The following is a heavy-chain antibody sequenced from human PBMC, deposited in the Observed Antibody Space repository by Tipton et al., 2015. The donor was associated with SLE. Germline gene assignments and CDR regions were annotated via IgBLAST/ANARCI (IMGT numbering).Heavy chain of an antibody. CDR1: GGSISSYY. CDR3: ARHRWGATEGMDV. J-gene: IGHJ6*02. Sequence: TLSLTCTVSGGSISSYYWSWIRQPPGKGLEWIGYIYYSGSTNYNPSLKSRVTISVDTSKNQFSLKLSSVTAADTAVYYCARHRWGATEGMDVWGQGTTVTVSS. CDR2: IYYSGST. D-gene: IGHD4-23*01. V-gene: IGHV4-59*08.